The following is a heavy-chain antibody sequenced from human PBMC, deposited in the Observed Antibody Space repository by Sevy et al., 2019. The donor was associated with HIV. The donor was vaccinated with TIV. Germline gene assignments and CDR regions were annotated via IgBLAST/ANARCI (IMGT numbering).Heavy chain of an antibody. D-gene: IGHD6-13*01. J-gene: IGHJ4*02. V-gene: IGHV3-49*04. Sequence: GGSLRLSCTASGFTFGDYAMSWVRQAPGKGLEWVGFIRSKAYGGTTEYAASVKGRFTISRDDSKSIAYLLMNSLKTEDTAVYYCTWGIAAAGPTRFDYWGQGTLVTVSS. CDR3: TWGIAAAGPTRFDY. CDR2: IRSKAYGGTT. CDR1: GFTFGDYA.